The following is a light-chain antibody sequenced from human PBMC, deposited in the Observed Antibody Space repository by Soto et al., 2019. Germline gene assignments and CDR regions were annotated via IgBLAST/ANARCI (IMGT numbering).Light chain of an antibody. Sequence: EIVLTQSPDTLSLSPGERATLSCRASQSVTSSYLAWYQQKPGQAPRLLIFGASNRATGIPDRFSGSGSGTDFTLTINGLEPEDVAVYSCHQYGASPRTFGQGTKVEIK. J-gene: IGKJ1*01. V-gene: IGKV3-20*01. CDR2: GAS. CDR1: QSVTSSY. CDR3: HQYGASPRT.